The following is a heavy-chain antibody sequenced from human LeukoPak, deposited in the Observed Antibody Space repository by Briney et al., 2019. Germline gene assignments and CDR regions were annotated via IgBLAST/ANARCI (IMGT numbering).Heavy chain of an antibody. V-gene: IGHV3-53*01. CDR1: GFTVSNNY. Sequence: GGSLRLSCAASGFTVSNNYMSWVRQAPGKGLERVSVIHGGGSTSYADSVKGRFTISRDKSKNTLYLQMNSLRAEDTAVYYCARVREYDTYGYYYWGQGTLVTVSS. CDR2: IHGGGST. CDR3: ARVREYDTYGYYY. J-gene: IGHJ4*02. D-gene: IGHD5-18*01.